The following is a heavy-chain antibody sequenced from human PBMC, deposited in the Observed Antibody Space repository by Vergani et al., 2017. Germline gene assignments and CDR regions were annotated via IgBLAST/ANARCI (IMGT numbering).Heavy chain of an antibody. Sequence: EVQLLESGGGLVQSGGSLRLSCAASGFTFSSYAMSWVRQAPGKGLEWVSAISGSGGSTYYADSVKGRFTISRDNSKNTLYLQMNSLRAEDTAVYYCAKGTYYDFWSGPNLYVHWGQGTLVTVSS. V-gene: IGHV3-23*01. D-gene: IGHD3-3*01. CDR1: GFTFSSYA. J-gene: IGHJ4*02. CDR2: ISGSGGST. CDR3: AKGTYYDFWSGPNLYVH.